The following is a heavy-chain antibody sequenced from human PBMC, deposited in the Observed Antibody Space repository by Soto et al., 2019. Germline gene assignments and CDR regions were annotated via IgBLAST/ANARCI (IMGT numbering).Heavy chain of an antibody. Sequence: SETLSLTCTVSGGSISSSSYYWGWIRQPPGKGLEWIGSIYYSGSTYYNPSLKSRVTISVDTSKNQFSLKLSSVTAADTAVYYCARHAPKTGFTFGGVIVSNAFDIWGQGTMVTVSS. V-gene: IGHV4-39*01. D-gene: IGHD3-16*02. CDR2: IYYSGST. CDR1: GGSISSSSYY. CDR3: ARHAPKTGFTFGGVIVSNAFDI. J-gene: IGHJ3*02.